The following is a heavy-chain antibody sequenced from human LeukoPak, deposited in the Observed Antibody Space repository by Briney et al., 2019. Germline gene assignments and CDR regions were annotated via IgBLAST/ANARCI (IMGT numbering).Heavy chain of an antibody. V-gene: IGHV4-61*01. J-gene: IGHJ4*02. CDR3: ARAAPRPADTATIMYYFDY. D-gene: IGHD5-18*01. CDR1: GGSVSSGSYY. Sequence: SETLSLTCTVSGGSVSSGSYYWSWIRQPPGKGLEWIGYIYYSGSTNGSTNYNPSLKSRVTISIDTSKNQFSLKLSSVTAADTAVYYCARAAPRPADTATIMYYFDYWGQGTLVTVSS. CDR2: IYYSGSTNGST.